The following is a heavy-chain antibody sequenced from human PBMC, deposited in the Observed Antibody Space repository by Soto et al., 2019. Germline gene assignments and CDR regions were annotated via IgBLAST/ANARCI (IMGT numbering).Heavy chain of an antibody. Sequence: GGSLRLSCAASGFTFSSYAMSWVRQAPGKGLEWVSYISSSSSSIYYADSVKGRFTNSRDNAKNSLYLQMNSLRAEDTAVYYCARSSRYAFYSFNIWGQATLVTVSS. D-gene: IGHD2-2*01. CDR1: GFTFSSYA. CDR3: ARSSRYAFYSFNI. V-gene: IGHV3-48*01. CDR2: ISSSSSSI. J-gene: IGHJ3*02.